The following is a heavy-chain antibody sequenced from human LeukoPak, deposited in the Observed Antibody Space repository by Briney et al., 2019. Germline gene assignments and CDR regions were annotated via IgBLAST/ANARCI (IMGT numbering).Heavy chain of an antibody. D-gene: IGHD2-15*01. Sequence: PSETLSLTCTVSGGSISSSSYYWGWIRQPPGKGLEGIGSIYYSGSTYYNPSLKSRVTISVDTSKNRFSLKLSSVTAADTAVYSCARKVVAATKGYFQHWGQGTLVTVSS. V-gene: IGHV4-39*01. J-gene: IGHJ1*01. CDR1: GGSISSSSYY. CDR2: IYYSGST. CDR3: ARKVVAATKGYFQH.